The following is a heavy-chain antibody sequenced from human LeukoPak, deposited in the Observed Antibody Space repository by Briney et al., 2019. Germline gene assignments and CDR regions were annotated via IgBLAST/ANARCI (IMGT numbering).Heavy chain of an antibody. J-gene: IGHJ6*03. D-gene: IGHD5/OR15-5a*01. CDR1: GFTFSSYW. CDR2: INTDGSSS. V-gene: IGHV3-74*01. Sequence: GGSLRLSCAASGFTFSSYWTHWVRHAPGKGLVWVSRINTDGSSSNYADSVKGRFTISRDNAKNTLYLQMNSLRAEDTAIYYCASFVYEYYYMDVWGKGTTVTVSS. CDR3: ASFVYEYYYMDV.